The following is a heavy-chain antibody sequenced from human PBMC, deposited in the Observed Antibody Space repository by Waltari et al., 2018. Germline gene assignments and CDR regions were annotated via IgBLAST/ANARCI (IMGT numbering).Heavy chain of an antibody. J-gene: IGHJ6*03. CDR2: INHSGST. V-gene: IGHV4-34*01. D-gene: IGHD3-3*01. Sequence: QVQLQQWGAGLLKPSETLSLTCAVYGGSFSGYYWSWIRQPPGKGLEWIGEINHSGSTNYNPSLKSRVTISVDTSKNQFSRKLSSVTAADTAVYYCARTRSGVYDFWSGKPSYYYMDVWGKGTTVTVSS. CDR1: GGSFSGYY. CDR3: ARTRSGVYDFWSGKPSYYYMDV.